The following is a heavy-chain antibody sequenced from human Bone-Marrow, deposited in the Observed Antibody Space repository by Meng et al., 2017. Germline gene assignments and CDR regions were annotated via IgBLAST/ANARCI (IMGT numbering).Heavy chain of an antibody. CDR1: GVSFSGSH. V-gene: IGHV3-73*01. J-gene: IGHJ5*02. Sequence: GGSLRLSCVVSGVSFSGSHIHWVRQTSEKGLEWIGRIETKYSSYATSYAASVRGRFTISRDDSINTAYLQMNSLRAEDTAVYYCARFGVYYYDSNWFDPWGQGTLVTVSS. CDR3: ARFGVYYYDSNWFDP. D-gene: IGHD3-22*01. CDR2: IETKYSSYAT.